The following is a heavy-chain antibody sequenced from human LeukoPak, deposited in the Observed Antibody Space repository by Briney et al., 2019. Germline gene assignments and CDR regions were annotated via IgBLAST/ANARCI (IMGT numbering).Heavy chain of an antibody. V-gene: IGHV3-23*01. CDR2: ISGSGGST. J-gene: IGHJ5*02. D-gene: IGHD2-15*01. CDR1: GFTFSSYS. CDR3: AKVVSRYCSGGSCYRNWFDP. Sequence: GGSLRLSCAASGFTFSSYSMNWVRQAPGKGLEWVSAISGSGGSTYYADSVKGRFTISRDNSKNTLYLQMNSLRAEDTAVYYCAKVVSRYCSGGSCYRNWFDPWGQGTLVTVSS.